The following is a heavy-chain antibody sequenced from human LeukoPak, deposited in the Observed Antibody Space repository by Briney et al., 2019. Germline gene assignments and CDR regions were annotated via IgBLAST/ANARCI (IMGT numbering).Heavy chain of an antibody. CDR1: GYTFYNYG. D-gene: IGHD2-2*01. J-gene: IGHJ6*02. CDR2: ICAYNGNT. CDR3: ARGQLPAVILNYYSSAVDV. Sequence: ASVTVSCKAFGYTFYNYGIIWVRQAPGQGREWVGWICAYNGNTRYVQKIQDRVAITTDTSPNTAYVEVSRLRADGTAGYYFARGQLPAVILNYYSSAVDVWGQGTTDTVSS. V-gene: IGHV1-18*01.